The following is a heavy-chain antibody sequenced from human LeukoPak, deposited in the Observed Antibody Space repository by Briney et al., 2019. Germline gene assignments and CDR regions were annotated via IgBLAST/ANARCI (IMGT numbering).Heavy chain of an antibody. CDR3: ARSAGTTMFIDY. CDR2: IYYSGNT. V-gene: IGHV4-59*01. CDR1: GGSISPYY. Sequence: SETLSLTCTVSGGSISPYYWSWIRQPPGKGLEWLGYIYYSGNTDYNPSLKSRVAISVDTSKNQFSLKLSSVTAADTAVYYCARSAGTTMFIDYWGQGTLVTVSS. J-gene: IGHJ4*02. D-gene: IGHD3-10*02.